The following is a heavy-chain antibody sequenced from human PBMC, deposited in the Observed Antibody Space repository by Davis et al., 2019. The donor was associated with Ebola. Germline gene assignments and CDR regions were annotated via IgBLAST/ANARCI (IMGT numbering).Heavy chain of an antibody. Sequence: GGPLRLSCAPPGFTFSSYGMHWVRQAPGKGLEWVPVLWYDGSNNYYADSVKGRFTISRDNSNNTLYLQMDSLRVEVTARYYSAKASWEPAARPLLDSWGQGTLVTVSS. CDR1: GFTFSSYG. D-gene: IGHD2-2*02. V-gene: IGHV3-33*06. CDR2: LWYDGSNN. CDR3: AKASWEPAARPLLDS. J-gene: IGHJ4*02.